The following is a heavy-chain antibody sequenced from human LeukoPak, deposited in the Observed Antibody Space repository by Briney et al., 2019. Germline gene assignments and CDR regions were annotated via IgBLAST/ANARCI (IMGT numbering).Heavy chain of an antibody. Sequence: SGGSLRLSCAASGFTFSSYFMSWVRQAPGKGLEWVSAISGSGSSKYYADSVKGRFTICRDNSKNTLYLQMNSLRAEDTAVYYCAKSPLLGFGEFGNYYFDYWGQGTLVTVSS. CDR1: GFTFSSYF. J-gene: IGHJ4*02. CDR3: AKSPLLGFGEFGNYYFDY. D-gene: IGHD3-10*01. CDR2: ISGSGSSK. V-gene: IGHV3-23*01.